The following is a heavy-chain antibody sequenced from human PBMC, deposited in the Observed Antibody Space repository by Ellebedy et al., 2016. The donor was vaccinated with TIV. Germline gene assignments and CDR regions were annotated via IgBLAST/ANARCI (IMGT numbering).Heavy chain of an antibody. D-gene: IGHD3-16*01. J-gene: IGHJ6*02. Sequence: GGSLRLSCAASGFTVSSNYMSWVRQAPGKGLNWFQFIYAVGSTYYEDSVKGGFTISRENSKNTLYLQMNSLRAEDTAVYYCARGGGEGYYYYYGMDVWGQGTTVTVSS. V-gene: IGHV3-53*05. CDR2: IYAVGST. CDR1: GFTVSSNY. CDR3: ARGGGEGYYYYYGMDV.